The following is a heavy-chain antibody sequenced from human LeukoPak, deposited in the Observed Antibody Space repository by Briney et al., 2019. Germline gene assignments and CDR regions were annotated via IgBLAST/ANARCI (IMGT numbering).Heavy chain of an antibody. CDR1: GGTFSSYA. V-gene: IGHV1-69*01. J-gene: IGHJ4*02. CDR2: IIPIFGTA. D-gene: IGHD3-22*01. CDR3: ARAPYYYDSSGSFH. Sequence: ASVKVSCKASGGTFSSYAISWVRQAPGQRLEWMGGIIPIFGTANYAQKFQGRVTITADESTSTAYMELSSLRSEDTAVYYCARAPYYYDSSGSFHWGQGTLVTVSS.